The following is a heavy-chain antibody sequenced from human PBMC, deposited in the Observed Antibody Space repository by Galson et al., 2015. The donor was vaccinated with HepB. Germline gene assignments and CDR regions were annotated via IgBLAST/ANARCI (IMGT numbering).Heavy chain of an antibody. V-gene: IGHV3-23*01. D-gene: IGHD3-16*01. CDR3: AKVWVGWLVCEYFQH. J-gene: IGHJ1*01. CDR2: ISGSGGST. Sequence: SLRLSCAASGFTFSSYAMSWVRQAPGKGLEWVSAISGSGGSTYYADSVKGRFTISRDNSKNTLYLQMNSLRAEDTAVYYCAKVWVGWLVCEYFQHWGQGTLVTVSS. CDR1: GFTFSSYA.